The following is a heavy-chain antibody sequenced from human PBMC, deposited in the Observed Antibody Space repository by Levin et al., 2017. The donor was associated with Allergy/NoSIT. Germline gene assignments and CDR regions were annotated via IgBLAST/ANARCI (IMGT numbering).Heavy chain of an antibody. Sequence: SQTLSLTCTVSGGSINFNYWSWIRQFPGKGLEWIGYIYYSGATNYNPSLKSRVTMSVDTSKNQFSLKLSSVTAADTAVYYCAKLSSGSWTFGYWGQGALVTVSS. CDR3: AKLSSGSWTFGY. CDR1: GGSINFNY. CDR2: IYYSGAT. J-gene: IGHJ4*02. D-gene: IGHD3/OR15-3a*01. V-gene: IGHV4-59*01.